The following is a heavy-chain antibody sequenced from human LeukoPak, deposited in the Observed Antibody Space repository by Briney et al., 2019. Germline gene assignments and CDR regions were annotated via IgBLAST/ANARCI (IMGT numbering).Heavy chain of an antibody. V-gene: IGHV4-59*01. CDR2: IYYSGST. Sequence: KPSETLSLICTVSGGSISSYYWSWIRQPPGKGLEWIGYIYYSGSTNHDPSLKSRVTISLDTSKNQFSLKLTSVTAADTAVYYCARGWAYFDYWGQGALVTVSS. CDR3: ARGWAYFDY. D-gene: IGHD1-26*01. J-gene: IGHJ4*02. CDR1: GGSISSYY.